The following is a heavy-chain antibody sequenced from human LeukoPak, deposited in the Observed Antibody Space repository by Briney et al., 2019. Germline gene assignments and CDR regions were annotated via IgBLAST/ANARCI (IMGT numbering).Heavy chain of an antibody. Sequence: GGSLRLSCAASGFTFSSYAMHWVRQAPGKGLEWVAVISYDGSNKYYADSVKGRFTISRDNSKNTLYLQMNSLRAEDTAVYYCARSRYCTNGVCYWYFDYWGQGTLVTVSS. V-gene: IGHV3-30-3*01. J-gene: IGHJ4*02. CDR2: ISYDGSNK. CDR1: GFTFSSYA. CDR3: ARSRYCTNGVCYWYFDY. D-gene: IGHD2-8*01.